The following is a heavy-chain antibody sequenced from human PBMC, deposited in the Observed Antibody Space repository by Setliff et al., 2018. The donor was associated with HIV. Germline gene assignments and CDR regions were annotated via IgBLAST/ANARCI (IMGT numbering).Heavy chain of an antibody. J-gene: IGHJ4*02. D-gene: IGHD3-10*01. CDR2: IYSSGST. Sequence: SETLSLTSTVSGGSISSYYWSWIRQPPGKGLEWLGHIYSSGSTNYNPSLKSRVTISVDTSKNQFSLKLYSVTAADTAVYYCARAYFGSGIYYWGQGTLVTVSS. CDR1: GGSISSYY. CDR3: ARAYFGSGIYY. V-gene: IGHV4-4*09.